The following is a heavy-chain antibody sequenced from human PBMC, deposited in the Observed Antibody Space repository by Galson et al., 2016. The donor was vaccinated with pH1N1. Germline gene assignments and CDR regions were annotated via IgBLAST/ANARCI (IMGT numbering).Heavy chain of an antibody. Sequence: SVKVSCKASGGTFTIYAINWVRQAPGQGLEWMGGISRMFGAPNYAHHFQGRVTITSDDSTSTAYMELRSLRSEDTAVYYCARDLPYRAATEVEAFEMWGQGTMVTVSS. V-gene: IGHV1-69*13. CDR2: ISRMFGAP. CDR3: ARDLPYRAATEVEAFEM. J-gene: IGHJ3*02. D-gene: IGHD1-1*01. CDR1: GGTFTIYA.